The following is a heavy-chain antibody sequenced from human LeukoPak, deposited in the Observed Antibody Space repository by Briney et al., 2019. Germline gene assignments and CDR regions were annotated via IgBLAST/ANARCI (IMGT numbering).Heavy chain of an antibody. CDR2: ISDGGVTT. Sequence: PGGSLRLSCADSGFTFSSYAMSWVRQAPGKGLEWVSGISDGGVTTYYADSVKGRFTLSRDNTKNTLYLQMNSLRAEDTAVYYCAKDLSGSSWGQGTLVTVSS. CDR3: AKDLSGSS. D-gene: IGHD6-6*01. V-gene: IGHV3-23*01. CDR1: GFTFSSYA. J-gene: IGHJ4*02.